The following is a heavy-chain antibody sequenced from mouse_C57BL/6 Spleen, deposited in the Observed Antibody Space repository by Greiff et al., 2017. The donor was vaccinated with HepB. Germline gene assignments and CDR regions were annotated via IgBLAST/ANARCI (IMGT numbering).Heavy chain of an antibody. J-gene: IGHJ2*01. V-gene: IGHV1-54*01. CDR1: GYAFTNYL. D-gene: IGHD4-1*01. CDR2: INPGSGGT. Sequence: VQGVESGAELVRPGTSVKVSCKASGYAFTNYLIEWVKQRPGQGLEWIGVINPGSGGTNYNEKFKGKATLTADKSSSTAYMQLSSLTSEDSAVYFCARWTGTLDYWGQGTTLTVSS. CDR3: ARWTGTLDY.